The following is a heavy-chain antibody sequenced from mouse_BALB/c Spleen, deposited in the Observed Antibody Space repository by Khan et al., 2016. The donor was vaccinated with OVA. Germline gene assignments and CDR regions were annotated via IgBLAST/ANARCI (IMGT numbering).Heavy chain of an antibody. CDR1: GFSLTSYG. CDR3: ARLEDI. V-gene: IGHV2-9*02. D-gene: IGHD1-3*01. CDR2: IWAGGST. Sequence: QVQLKQSGPGLVAPSQSLSITCTVSGFSLTSYGVHWVRQPPGKGLEVLGVIWAGGSTNYNSAFMSRLSISKDNSKSQVFLKMNSLQTDDTAMYYCARLEDIWGQGTTLTVSS. J-gene: IGHJ2*01.